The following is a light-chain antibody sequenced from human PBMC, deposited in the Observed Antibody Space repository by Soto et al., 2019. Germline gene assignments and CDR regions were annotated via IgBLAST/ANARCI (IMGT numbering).Light chain of an antibody. CDR2: GAS. Sequence: EIVMTQSPATLSVSPGERATLSCRASESVSSNLAWYQQKPGQAPRLLIYGASARATGIPVRFSGSGSGTEFTLTVSSLQSEDFAVYYCQQYNSWPLTSGGGTKVEIK. CDR1: ESVSSN. V-gene: IGKV3-15*01. J-gene: IGKJ4*01. CDR3: QQYNSWPLT.